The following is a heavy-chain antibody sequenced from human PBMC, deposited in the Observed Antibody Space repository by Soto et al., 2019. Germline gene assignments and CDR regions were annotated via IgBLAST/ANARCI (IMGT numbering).Heavy chain of an antibody. CDR1: GGSISSSSYY. V-gene: IGHV4-39*01. D-gene: IGHD2-15*01. CDR3: ASTRGDCSGGSCYSGHNY. CDR2: IYYSGST. Sequence: QLQLQESGPGLVKPSETLSLTCTVSGGSISSSSYYWGWIRQPPGKGLEWIGSIYYSGSTYYNPSLKSRVTITVDTSKDQFSLKLSSVTAADTAVYYCASTRGDCSGGSCYSGHNYWGQGTLVTVSS. J-gene: IGHJ4*02.